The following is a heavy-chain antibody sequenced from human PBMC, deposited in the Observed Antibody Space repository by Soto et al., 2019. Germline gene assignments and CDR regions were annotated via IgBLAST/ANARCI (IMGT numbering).Heavy chain of an antibody. CDR2: IHDGGST. CDR1: GFTVNNNY. J-gene: IGHJ4*02. Sequence: GGSLRLSCAASGFTVNNNYMSWVRQAPGKGLEWVSVIHDGGSTYYADSVKGRFTISRDNSKNTLYLQMNSLRAEDTAVYFCARDGPAGYYLSYWGQGTLVTVSS. D-gene: IGHD3-9*01. V-gene: IGHV3-53*01. CDR3: ARDGPAGYYLSY.